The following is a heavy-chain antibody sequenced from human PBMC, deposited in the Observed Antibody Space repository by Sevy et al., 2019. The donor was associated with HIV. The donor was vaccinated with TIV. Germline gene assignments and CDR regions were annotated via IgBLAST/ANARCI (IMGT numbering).Heavy chain of an antibody. CDR1: GYTFTTYY. V-gene: IGHV1-46*01. CDR3: ARTLVWQQSRWYLDY. Sequence: ASVKVSCKASGYTFTTYYIHWVRQAPGQGLEWMGIVNPSGGSTTNSQKFHDRVTMTSDTSTDTVYMQLSSLKSEDTAVYYCARTLVWQQSRWYLDYWGQGTLVTVSS. D-gene: IGHD1-26*01. CDR2: VNPSGGST. J-gene: IGHJ4*02.